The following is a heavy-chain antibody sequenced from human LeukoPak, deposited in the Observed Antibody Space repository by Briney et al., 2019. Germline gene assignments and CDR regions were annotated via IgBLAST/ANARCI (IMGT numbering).Heavy chain of an antibody. CDR1: GFTFSSHA. D-gene: IGHD3-3*01. Sequence: GGSLRLSCVASGFTFSSHAMAWVRQAPGKGLEWVSAIGGRGGSTYFADSVKGRFTISRDNSKNTLYLQMNSLRAEDTALYYCARDPGVVAFHYFDFWGQGTLVTVSS. CDR2: IGGRGGST. J-gene: IGHJ4*02. CDR3: ARDPGVVAFHYFDF. V-gene: IGHV3-23*01.